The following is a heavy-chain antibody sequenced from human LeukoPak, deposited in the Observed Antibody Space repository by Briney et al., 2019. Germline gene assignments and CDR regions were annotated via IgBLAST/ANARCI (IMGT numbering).Heavy chain of an antibody. J-gene: IGHJ4*02. V-gene: IGHV3-11*01. Sequence: GGSLRLSCAASGFTFSDYYMSWIRQAPGKGLEWVSYISSSGSTIYYADSVKGRFTISRDNAKNSLYLQMNSLRAEDTAVYYCARGSHVLRYFDWLPPFDYWGQGTLVIVSS. D-gene: IGHD3-9*01. CDR2: ISSSGSTI. CDR1: GFTFSDYY. CDR3: ARGSHVLRYFDWLPPFDY.